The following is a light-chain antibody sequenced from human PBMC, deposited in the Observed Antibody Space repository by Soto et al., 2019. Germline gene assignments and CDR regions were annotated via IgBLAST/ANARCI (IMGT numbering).Light chain of an antibody. CDR1: QSISSW. J-gene: IGKJ1*01. V-gene: IGKV1-5*01. CDR3: QHYNSYSEA. CDR2: DAS. Sequence: DIQMTQSPSTLSASVGDRVTITCRASQSISSWLAWYQQKPGKAPKLLIYDASSLESGVPSRFSGSGSGTEFALTISSLQPDDFATYYCQHYNSYSEAFGERTKADI.